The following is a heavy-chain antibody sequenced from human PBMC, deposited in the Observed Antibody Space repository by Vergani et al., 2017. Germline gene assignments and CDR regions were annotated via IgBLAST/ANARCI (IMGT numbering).Heavy chain of an antibody. J-gene: IGHJ4*02. CDR1: GDSISSNNC. D-gene: IGHD7-27*01. CDR3: ATGAGPFDI. CDR2: LCPSGST. Sequence: QLQLQESGPGLVKPPGTLSLTCAVSGDSISSNNCWTWVRQPPGKGLEWIGRLCPSGSTNYKPSLKSRVTMSIDTSKNQFSLKLTSVTAADTAVYYCATGAGPFDIWGQGTLVTVSS. V-gene: IGHV4-4*03.